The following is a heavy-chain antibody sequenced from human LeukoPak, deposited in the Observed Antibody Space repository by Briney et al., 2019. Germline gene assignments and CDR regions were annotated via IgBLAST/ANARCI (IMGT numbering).Heavy chain of an antibody. D-gene: IGHD3-16*01. CDR2: IYYSGST. V-gene: IGHV4-59*01. Sequence: SETLSLTCTVSGGSISNSYWSWIRQPPGKALEWIGYIYYSGSTNYNPSLKSLVTISVDTSKNQFSLKLTSVTDADTSIYYCARNIWGLDHWGQGTLVTVTS. J-gene: IGHJ4*02. CDR1: GGSISNSY. CDR3: ARNIWGLDH.